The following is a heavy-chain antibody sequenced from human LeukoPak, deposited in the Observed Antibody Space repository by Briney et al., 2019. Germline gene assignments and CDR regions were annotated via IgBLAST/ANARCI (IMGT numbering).Heavy chain of an antibody. CDR3: ARDPAYCGGDCLLGDA. J-gene: IGHJ5*02. Sequence: GGSLRLSCAASRFTLSNYWMSWVRQAPGKGLEWVANIKQDGSEKYYVDSVKGRFTISRDNAKNSLYLQMNSLRAEDTAVYYCARDPAYCGGDCLLGDAWGQGTLVTVSS. D-gene: IGHD2-21*01. V-gene: IGHV3-7*01. CDR2: IKQDGSEK. CDR1: RFTLSNYW.